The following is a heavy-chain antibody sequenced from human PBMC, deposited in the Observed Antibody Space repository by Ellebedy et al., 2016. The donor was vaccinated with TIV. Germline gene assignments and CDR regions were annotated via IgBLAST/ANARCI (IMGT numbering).Heavy chain of an antibody. CDR3: ARDPVGVGPAFDI. D-gene: IGHD4-23*01. CDR2: ISGSGGNT. V-gene: IGHV3-23*01. J-gene: IGHJ3*02. CDR1: GLTFSSHA. Sequence: GESLKISCAASGLTFSSHAMSWVRQAPGKGLEWVSSISGSGGNTYYADSVKGRFTISRDNSKDTLYLQVNSLRAEDTAVYDCARDPVGVGPAFDIWGKGKMVTVSS.